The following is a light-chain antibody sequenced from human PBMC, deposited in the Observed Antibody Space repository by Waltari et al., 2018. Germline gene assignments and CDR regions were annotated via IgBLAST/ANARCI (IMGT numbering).Light chain of an antibody. CDR1: QSVSSTY. CDR3: QQFGSSPWT. CDR2: GTS. Sequence: EIVLTQSPVTLSLSPGERATLSCRASQSVSSTYLAWFKQKPGQAPRLLIYGTSSRATGIPDRFSGSGSVTDFTLTISRLEPEDFAVYYCQQFGSSPWTFGQGTKVEIK. V-gene: IGKV3-20*01. J-gene: IGKJ1*01.